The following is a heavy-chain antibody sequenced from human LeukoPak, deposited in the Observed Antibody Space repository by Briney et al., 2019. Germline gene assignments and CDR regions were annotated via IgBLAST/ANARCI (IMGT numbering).Heavy chain of an antibody. Sequence: PGGTLRLSCAASGLTFSTYGMSWVRQAPGKGLEWVSVISGSGGSTYYADSVKGRFTISRDNSKNTVSLQMNSLTGEDTAVYYCAKDDAWGRYKDWGQGTLVTVSS. CDR1: GLTFSTYG. J-gene: IGHJ1*01. D-gene: IGHD3-16*01. CDR2: ISGSGGST. CDR3: AKDDAWGRYKD. V-gene: IGHV3-23*01.